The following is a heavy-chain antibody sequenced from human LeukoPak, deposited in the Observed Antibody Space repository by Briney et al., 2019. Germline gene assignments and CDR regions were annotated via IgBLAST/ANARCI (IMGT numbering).Heavy chain of an antibody. V-gene: IGHV1-69*05. CDR1: GGTFSSYA. CDR2: IIPIFGTA. J-gene: IGHJ6*03. CDR3: ARTGPGQLDNYMDV. Sequence: ASVKVSCKASGGTFSSYAISWVRQAPGQGLEWMGGIIPIFGTANYAQKFQGRVTITTDESTSTAYMELSSLRPEDTAVYYCARTGPGQLDNYMDVWGKGTTVTVSS. D-gene: IGHD6-6*01.